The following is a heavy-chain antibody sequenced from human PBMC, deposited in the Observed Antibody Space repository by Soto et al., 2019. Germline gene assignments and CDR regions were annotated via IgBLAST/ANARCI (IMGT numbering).Heavy chain of an antibody. Sequence: GGSLRLSCETSGFTFSSYGMHWVRQAPGKGLEWVAVISYDGSNKYYADSVKGRFTISRDNSKNTLYLQMNSLRAEDTAVYYCAKDRVATDLDYYGMDVWGQGTTVTVSS. CDR1: GFTFSSYG. CDR3: AKDRVATDLDYYGMDV. J-gene: IGHJ6*02. V-gene: IGHV3-30*18. D-gene: IGHD5-12*01. CDR2: ISYDGSNK.